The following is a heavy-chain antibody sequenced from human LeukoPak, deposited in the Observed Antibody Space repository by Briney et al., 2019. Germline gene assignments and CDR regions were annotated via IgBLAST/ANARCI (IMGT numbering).Heavy chain of an antibody. CDR3: ARGGDFYPGYYMDV. D-gene: IGHD3-3*01. CDR1: GGSFSGYY. J-gene: IGHJ6*03. Sequence: PSETLSLTCAVYGGSFSGYYWCWIRQPPGKGLEWIGEINHSGSTNYNPSLKSRVTISVDTSKNQFSLKLSSVTAADTAVYYCARGGDFYPGYYMDVWGKGTTVTVS. CDR2: INHSGST. V-gene: IGHV4-34*01.